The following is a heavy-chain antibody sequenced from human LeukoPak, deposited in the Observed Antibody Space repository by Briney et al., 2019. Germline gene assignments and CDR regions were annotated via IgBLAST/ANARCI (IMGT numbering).Heavy chain of an antibody. Sequence: ASVTVSCKTSGYTFTGYYVHWVRQAPGQGLERMRWINPNSGGTNYAQKFQGRVTMTRDTSISTAYMELSSLRSEDTAVYYCARASTRVFKSGIDYWGQGTLVTVSS. CDR1: GYTFTGYY. CDR3: ARASTRVFKSGIDY. CDR2: INPNSGGT. D-gene: IGHD1-14*01. J-gene: IGHJ4*02. V-gene: IGHV1-2*02.